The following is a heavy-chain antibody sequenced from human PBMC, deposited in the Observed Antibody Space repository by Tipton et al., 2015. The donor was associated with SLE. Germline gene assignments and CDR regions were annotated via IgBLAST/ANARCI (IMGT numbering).Heavy chain of an antibody. CDR3: AKDYNYDYPDYN. J-gene: IGHJ4*02. V-gene: IGHV4-59*12. Sequence: GLVKPSETLSLTCNVSGGSMRSYYWSWIRQTPGKGLEWIGYKYFSGSSNYNPSLESRVTISIDKSRNQFSLKLNSVTAADTAVYYCAKDYNYDYPDYNWGQGTLVIVSS. CDR1: GGSMRSYY. D-gene: IGHD4-17*01. CDR2: KYFSGSS.